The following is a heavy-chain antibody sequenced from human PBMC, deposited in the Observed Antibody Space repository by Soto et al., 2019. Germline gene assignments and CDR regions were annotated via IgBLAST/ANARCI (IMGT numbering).Heavy chain of an antibody. CDR3: ARPPFPGCINAICYPLDF. D-gene: IGHD2-8*01. CDR1: GGSISSYY. V-gene: IGHV4-59*01. CDR2: IYYSGST. J-gene: IGHJ4*02. Sequence: PSETLSLTCTVSGGSISSYYWSWIRQPPGKGLEWIGYIYYSGSTNYNPSLKSRVTISVDTSKNQFSLKLSSVTAADTAVYYWARPPFPGCINAICYPLDFWGQGALVTVCS.